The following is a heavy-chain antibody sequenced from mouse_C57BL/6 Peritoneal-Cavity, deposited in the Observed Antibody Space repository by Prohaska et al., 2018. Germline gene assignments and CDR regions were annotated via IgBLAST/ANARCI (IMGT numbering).Heavy chain of an antibody. V-gene: IGHV3-6*01. Sequence: DVQLQESGPGLVKPSQSLSLTCSVTGYSITSGYYWNWIRQFPGNKLEWMGYISYDGSNNYNPSLKNRISITRDTSKNQFFLKLNSVTTEETATYYCAREAQGFAYWGQGTLVTVSA. J-gene: IGHJ3*01. CDR2: ISYDGSN. CDR3: AREAQGFAY. D-gene: IGHD3-2*02. CDR1: GYSITSGYY.